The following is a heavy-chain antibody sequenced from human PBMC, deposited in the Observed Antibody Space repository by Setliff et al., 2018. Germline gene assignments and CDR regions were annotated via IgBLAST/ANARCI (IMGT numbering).Heavy chain of an antibody. V-gene: IGHV5-51*01. D-gene: IGHD2-21*01. CDR2: IYPGDSDT. CDR3: ARRGERFFNWFDP. CDR1: GYSFTSYW. Sequence: GESLKISCKGSGYSFTSYWIGWVRQMPGKGLEWMGIIYPGDSDTRYSPSFQGQVTISADRSINTAYLQWSSLKASDTAVYYCARRGERFFNWFDPWGQGTLVTVSS. J-gene: IGHJ5*02.